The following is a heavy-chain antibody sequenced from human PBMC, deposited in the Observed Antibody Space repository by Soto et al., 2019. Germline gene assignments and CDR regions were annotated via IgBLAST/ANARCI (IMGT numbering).Heavy chain of an antibody. J-gene: IGHJ6*02. CDR1: EFTFSSYA. CDR3: ARVKTDYSNPRGPFFFCGMAV. Sequence: QVQLVESGGGVVHPERSLRLSCSASEFTFSSYAMHWVRQAPGKGLEWVAGISYDGGHKFYGDSVRGRFTISRDSYKTTVFLQMNSLRPEDTAAYYCARVKTDYSNPRGPFFFCGMAVGGQGTTVTVSS. V-gene: IGHV3-30-3*01. D-gene: IGHD4-4*01. CDR2: ISYDGGHK.